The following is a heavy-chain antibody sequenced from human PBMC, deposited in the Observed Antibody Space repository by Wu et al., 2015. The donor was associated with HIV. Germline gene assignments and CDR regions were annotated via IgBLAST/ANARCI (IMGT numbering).Heavy chain of an antibody. V-gene: IGHV1-69*12. D-gene: IGHD6-19*01. Sequence: QVHLVQSGAEVKKPRSSVKVSCKASGDSFSASTFTWVRQTPGQGLQWMGGIIPIFGKPHYSRRFQGKVTITADESTSTAYMRLSSLRSEDTAVYYCASPRSPGFSSAWPXYFDYWGQGTLVTVSS. CDR1: GDSFSAST. CDR3: ASPRSPGFSSAWPXYFDY. CDR2: IIPIFGKP. J-gene: IGHJ4*02.